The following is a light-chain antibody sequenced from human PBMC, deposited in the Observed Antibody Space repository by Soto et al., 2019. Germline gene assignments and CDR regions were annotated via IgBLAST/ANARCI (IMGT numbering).Light chain of an antibody. J-gene: IGKJ4*01. CDR2: GAS. V-gene: IGKV3-15*01. Sequence: EIVLTQSPATLSVSPGERATLSCRASQSVSSNFAWYQQKPGQSPRLLISGASTRATGVPARFGGSGSGTEFTLIITSLQSEDFVVYYCQQYHNWPITFGGGTKVEIK. CDR3: QQYHNWPIT. CDR1: QSVSSN.